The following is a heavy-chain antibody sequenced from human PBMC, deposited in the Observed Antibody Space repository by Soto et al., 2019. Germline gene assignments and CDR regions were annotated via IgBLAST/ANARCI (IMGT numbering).Heavy chain of an antibody. CDR2: ISSNGGST. V-gene: IGHV3-64*04. Sequence: QPGGSLRLSCSASGFTFSSYAMHWVRQAPGKGLEYVSAISSNGGSTYYADSVKGRFTISRDDPKNTLYLDMNSLRVEDTAVYYCAKDPPWTVGPLAMDVWGQGTTVTVSS. J-gene: IGHJ6*02. D-gene: IGHD2-2*01. CDR1: GFTFSSYA. CDR3: AKDPPWTVGPLAMDV.